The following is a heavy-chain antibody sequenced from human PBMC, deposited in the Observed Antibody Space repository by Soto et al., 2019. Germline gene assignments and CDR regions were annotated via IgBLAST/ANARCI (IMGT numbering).Heavy chain of an antibody. CDR1: GITFSSYD. CDR2: IDVGGGSA. CDR3: AKEDDAWTNGHFNV. V-gene: IGHV3-23*01. J-gene: IGHJ3*01. D-gene: IGHD3-3*01. Sequence: EVQLLESGGGLVQPGGSLRVSCAASGITFSSYDMSWVRQAPGKGLEWVSGIDVGGGSAYYADSVKGRFTIYRDNSKNTLHLQLNSLRSEDTAIYYCAKEDDAWTNGHFNVWGQGTVVTVSS.